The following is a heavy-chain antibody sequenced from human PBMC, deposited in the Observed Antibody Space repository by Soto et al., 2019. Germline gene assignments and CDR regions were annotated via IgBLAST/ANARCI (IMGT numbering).Heavy chain of an antibody. CDR1: GFTFSRYS. Sequence: EVQLVESGGGLVRPGGSLRLSCAASGFTFSRYSMNWVRQAPGKGLEWVSSISSTTNYIYYADSMKGRFTVSRDNAKNSVYLDMNSLSAEDTAVYYCASESEGLTSNFDYWGQGTLVTVSS. CDR3: ASESEGLTSNFDY. V-gene: IGHV3-21*01. CDR2: ISSTTNYI. J-gene: IGHJ4*02.